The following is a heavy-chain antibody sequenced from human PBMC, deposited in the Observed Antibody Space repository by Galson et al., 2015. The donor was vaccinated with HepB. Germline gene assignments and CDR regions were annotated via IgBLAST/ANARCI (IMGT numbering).Heavy chain of an antibody. V-gene: IGHV3-21*01. CDR2: ISSSSSDI. CDR1: RFNFSGYT. J-gene: IGHJ6*02. D-gene: IGHD2-8*02. CDR3: ARCRSGDYYYNGMDV. Sequence: SLRLSCAASRFNFSGYTMNWVRQAPGKGLEWVSLISSSSSDIYYADSVRGRFTISRDNAKNSLYLQMNNLRVEDTAVYYCARCRSGDYYYNGMDVWGQGTTVTVSS.